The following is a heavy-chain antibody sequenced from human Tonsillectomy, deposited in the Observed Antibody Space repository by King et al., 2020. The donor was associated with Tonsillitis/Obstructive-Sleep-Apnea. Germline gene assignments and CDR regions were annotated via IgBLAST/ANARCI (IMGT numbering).Heavy chain of an antibody. CDR3: ARSRAPGTRRAFDI. Sequence: VQLVESGAEVTKPGASVKVSCKASGDTFTNYDINWVRQATGQGLEWMGWMTPNSGNTGYAQKFQGRVTMTRDTSISTAFMELSSLTSEDTAVYYCARSRAPGTRRAFDIWGQGTLVTVSS. J-gene: IGHJ3*02. V-gene: IGHV1-8*01. D-gene: IGHD1-7*01. CDR2: MTPNSGNT. CDR1: GDTFTNYD.